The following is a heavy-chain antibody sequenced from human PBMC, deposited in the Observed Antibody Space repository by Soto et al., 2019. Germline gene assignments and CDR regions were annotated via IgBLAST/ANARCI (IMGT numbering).Heavy chain of an antibody. CDR1: GYTFTSYD. CDR2: MNPNSGNT. Sequence: QVQLVQSGAEVKKPGASVKVSCKASGYTFTSYDINWVRQATGQGLEWMGWMNPNSGNTGYAQKFQGRVTMTRNTSVSTAYMELSSLRSEDTAVYYCARPRINRNWFDPWGQGTLVTVSS. CDR3: ARPRINRNWFDP. V-gene: IGHV1-8*01. D-gene: IGHD2-15*01. J-gene: IGHJ5*02.